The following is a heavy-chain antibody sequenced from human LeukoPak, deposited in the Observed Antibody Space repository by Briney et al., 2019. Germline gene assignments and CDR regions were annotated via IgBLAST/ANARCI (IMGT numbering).Heavy chain of an antibody. V-gene: IGHV3-48*03. Sequence: PGGSLRLSCAASGFTFSSYEMNWVRQAPGKGLEGVSYISSSGSTIYYADSVKGRFTISRDNAKNSLYLQMNSLRAEDTAVYYCARDDCSSISCYHNWFDPWGQGTLVTVSS. D-gene: IGHD2-2*01. CDR1: GFTFSSYE. CDR3: ARDDCSSISCYHNWFDP. CDR2: ISSSGSTI. J-gene: IGHJ5*02.